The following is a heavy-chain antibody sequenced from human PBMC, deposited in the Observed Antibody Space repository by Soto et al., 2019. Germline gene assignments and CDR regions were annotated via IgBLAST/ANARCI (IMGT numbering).Heavy chain of an antibody. J-gene: IGHJ4*02. CDR3: ARDHIYAFDK. V-gene: IGHV3-48*02. CDR2: IRTTPSVI. CDR1: GFTVSDYR. D-gene: IGHD5-18*01. Sequence: PXGSLRLSCAGSGFTVSDYRVNGVRQAPGKGLEWISYIRTTPSVIVYADSVKGRFTISRDNAKNSMYLQMNSLTDEDTAVYYCARDHIYAFDKWGQGTPVTVSS.